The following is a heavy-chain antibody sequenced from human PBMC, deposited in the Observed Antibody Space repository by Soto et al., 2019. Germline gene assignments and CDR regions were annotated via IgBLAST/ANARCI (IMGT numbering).Heavy chain of an antibody. CDR1: GGSFSGYY. CDR2: INHSGST. V-gene: IGHV4-34*01. CDR3: ARNKRSYGGNSPFDY. J-gene: IGHJ4*02. D-gene: IGHD4-17*01. Sequence: PSETLSLTCAVYGGSFSGYYWSWIRQPPGKGLEWIGEINHSGSTNYNPSLKSRVTISVDTSKNQFSLKLSSVTAADTAVYYCARNKRSYGGNSPFDYWGQGTLVTVSS.